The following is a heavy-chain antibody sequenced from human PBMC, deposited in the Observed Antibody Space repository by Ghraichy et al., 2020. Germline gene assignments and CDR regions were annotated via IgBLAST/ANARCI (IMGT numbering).Heavy chain of an antibody. J-gene: IGHJ6*03. CDR3: ARAGAGRLQYYYYMDV. CDR2: IWSDASHK. V-gene: IGHV3-33*01. CDR1: KFTFSNYG. D-gene: IGHD3-16*01. Sequence: GGSLRLSCAASKFTFSNYGMHWVRQAPDRGLQWVALIWSDASHKYYTNSVEGRFTISRDNFKNTLSLQMNSLRGEDTCIDYCARAGAGRLQYYYYMDVWGEGTTVTVSS.